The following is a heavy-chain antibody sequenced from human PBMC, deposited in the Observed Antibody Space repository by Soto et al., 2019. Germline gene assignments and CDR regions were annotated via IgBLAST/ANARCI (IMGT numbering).Heavy chain of an antibody. CDR1: GGTFSSYA. J-gene: IGHJ3*02. Sequence: SVQVSFKASGGTFSSYAISWVRPAPGQGLAWMGVIIPIFGTANYAQKFQGRVTITADESTSTAYMELSSLRSEDTAVHYCASVDSSGYPSAFDIWGQGTMVTVSS. CDR2: IIPIFGTA. CDR3: ASVDSSGYPSAFDI. D-gene: IGHD3-22*01. V-gene: IGHV1-69*13.